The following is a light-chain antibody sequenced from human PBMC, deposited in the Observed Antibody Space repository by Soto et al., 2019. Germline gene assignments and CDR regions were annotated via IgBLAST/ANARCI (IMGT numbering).Light chain of an antibody. J-gene: IGLJ1*01. CDR1: TIGAHSF. CDR2: DVS. CDR3: CSYTGNKVFV. Sequence: QSALTQPRSLSGSPGQSVTISCTGPTIGAHSFVSWYQDRPDKVPKLSIYDVSQRPSGIPDRFSGSRSANTASLTISGLQADDAAAYYCCSYTGNKVFVFGTGTKGTVL. V-gene: IGLV2-11*01.